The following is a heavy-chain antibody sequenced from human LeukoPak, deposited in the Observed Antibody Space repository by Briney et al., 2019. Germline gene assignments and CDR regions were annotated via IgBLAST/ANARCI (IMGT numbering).Heavy chain of an antibody. V-gene: IGHV1-46*01. CDR3: ARGGYYDSSGSFDP. D-gene: IGHD3-22*01. CDR2: ISPSGGST. Sequence: ASVKVSCKASGYTXARYYIHWVRQAPGQGLEWMGIISPSGGSTRYAQKFQGRVTMTRVTSTSTVYMELSSLRSDDTAVYYCARGGYYDSSGSFDPWGQGTLVTVSS. CDR1: GYTXARYY. J-gene: IGHJ5*02.